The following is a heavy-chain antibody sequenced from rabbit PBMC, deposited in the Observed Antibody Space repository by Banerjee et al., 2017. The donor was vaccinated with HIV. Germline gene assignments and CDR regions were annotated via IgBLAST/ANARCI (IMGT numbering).Heavy chain of an antibody. Sequence: QLKESGGGLVQPGGSLKLSCKASGFDFSTYYTSWVRQAPGKGLEWIGYIDPVFGSTYYASWVNGRFTISSHNAQNTLYLQLNSLTAADTATYFCAREGLWGQGTLVTVS. J-gene: IGHJ4*01. CDR2: IDPVFGST. CDR3: AREGL. V-gene: IGHV1S7*01. CDR1: GFDFSTYY.